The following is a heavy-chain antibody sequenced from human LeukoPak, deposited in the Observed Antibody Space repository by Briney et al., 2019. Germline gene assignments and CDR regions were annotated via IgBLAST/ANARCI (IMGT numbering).Heavy chain of an antibody. CDR3: SGGSPFES. CDR2: IKSKTDGGTT. Sequence: GGSLRLSCAASGFTFSNAWMSWVRQAPGKGLEWVGRIKSKTDGGTTDYAAPVKGRFTISRDDSKNTMYLEVNSLKTEDTAVYYCSGGSPFESWGQGTLVTVSS. V-gene: IGHV3-15*01. CDR1: GFTFSNAW. J-gene: IGHJ4*02.